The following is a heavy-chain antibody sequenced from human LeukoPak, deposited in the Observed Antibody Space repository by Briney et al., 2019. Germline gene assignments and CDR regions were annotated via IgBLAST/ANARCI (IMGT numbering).Heavy chain of an antibody. CDR3: AGAVASLYYYYYMDV. Sequence: ASVRVSCKASGGTFSSYAISWVRQAPGHGLEWMGRIIPILGIANYAQKFQGRVTITADESTSTAYMELSSLRSEDTAVYYCAGAVASLYYYYYMDVWGKGTTVTVSS. CDR1: GGTFSSYA. J-gene: IGHJ6*03. CDR2: IIPILGIA. V-gene: IGHV1-69*04. D-gene: IGHD6-19*01.